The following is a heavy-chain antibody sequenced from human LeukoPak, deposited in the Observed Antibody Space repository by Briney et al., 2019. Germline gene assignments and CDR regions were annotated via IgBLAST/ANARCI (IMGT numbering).Heavy chain of an antibody. CDR2: ISAYNGNT. CDR3: ARESTYCSGGSCYSNYYYMDV. D-gene: IGHD2-15*01. V-gene: IGHV1-18*01. J-gene: IGHJ6*03. CDR1: GYSFTTYG. Sequence: ASVKVSCKASGYSFTTYGISWVRQAPGQGLGWMGWISAYNGNTNYAQKIQGRVTMTTDISTSTAYMELRSLRSDDTAVYYCARESTYCSGGSCYSNYYYMDVWGKGTTVTVSS.